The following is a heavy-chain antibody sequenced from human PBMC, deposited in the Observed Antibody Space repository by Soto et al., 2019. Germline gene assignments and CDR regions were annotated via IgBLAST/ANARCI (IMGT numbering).Heavy chain of an antibody. D-gene: IGHD3-22*01. Sequence: EVQLVESGGGLVQPGGSLRLSCAASGFTFSSYSINWVRQAPGKGLEWVSYISSSSSTIYYADSVKGRFTISRDNAKNSLYLQMNSLRDEDTAVYYCARSGDSYDSSGYYYWGQGTLVTVSS. J-gene: IGHJ4*02. CDR2: ISSSSSTI. CDR1: GFTFSSYS. V-gene: IGHV3-48*02. CDR3: ARSGDSYDSSGYYY.